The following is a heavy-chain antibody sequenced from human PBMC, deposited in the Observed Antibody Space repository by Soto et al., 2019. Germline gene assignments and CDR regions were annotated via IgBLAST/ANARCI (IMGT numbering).Heavy chain of an antibody. V-gene: IGHV1-69*13. Sequence: ASVKVSCKASGGTFSSYAISWVRQAPGQGLEWMGGIIPIFGTANYAQKFQGRVTITADESTSTAYMELSSLRSEDTAVYYCARARIGMTLEPSLDYFDYWGQGTLVTVSS. J-gene: IGHJ4*02. CDR3: ARARIGMTLEPSLDYFDY. CDR1: GGTFSSYA. D-gene: IGHD1-1*01. CDR2: IIPIFGTA.